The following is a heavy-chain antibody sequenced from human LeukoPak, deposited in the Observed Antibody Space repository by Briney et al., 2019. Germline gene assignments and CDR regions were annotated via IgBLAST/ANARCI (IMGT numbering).Heavy chain of an antibody. CDR2: ISAYNGNT. CDR3: ARDDFWSDYSRFDP. V-gene: IGHV1-18*01. J-gene: IGHJ5*02. CDR1: GYTFTSYG. D-gene: IGHD3-3*01. Sequence: ASVKVSCKASGYTFTSYGISWVRQAPGQGLEWMGWISAYNGNTNYAQKFQGRVTMTRDTSISTAYMELSRLRSDDTAVYYCARDDFWSDYSRFDPWGQGTLVTVSS.